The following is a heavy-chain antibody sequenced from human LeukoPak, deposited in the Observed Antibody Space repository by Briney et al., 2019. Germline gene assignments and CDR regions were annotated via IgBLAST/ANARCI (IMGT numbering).Heavy chain of an antibody. J-gene: IGHJ6*04. CDR3: ARGDYDILTRTYYYYYYGMDV. CDR2: IYYSGST. Sequence: SETLSLTCTVSGGSVSSGSYYWSWIRQPPGKGLEWIGYIYYSGSTNYNPSLKSRVTISVDTSKNQFSLKLSSVTAADTAVCYCARGDYDILTRTYYYYYYGMDVWGKGTTVTVSS. V-gene: IGHV4-61*01. D-gene: IGHD3-9*01. CDR1: GGSVSSGSYY.